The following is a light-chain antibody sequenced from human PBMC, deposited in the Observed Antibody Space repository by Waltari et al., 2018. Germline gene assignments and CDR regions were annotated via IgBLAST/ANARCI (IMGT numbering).Light chain of an antibody. CDR3: AAWDDSLNCFV. V-gene: IGLV1-44*01. CDR2: SNN. CDR1: SSNIGSNT. Sequence: QSVLTQPPSASGTPGQRVIISCSGSSSNIGSNTVNWYQQLPGTAPKVLVYSNNQRPSGVPARFSGSKSATSASLAISGLQSEDEADYYCAAWDDSLNCFVFGTGTRFTVL. J-gene: IGLJ1*01.